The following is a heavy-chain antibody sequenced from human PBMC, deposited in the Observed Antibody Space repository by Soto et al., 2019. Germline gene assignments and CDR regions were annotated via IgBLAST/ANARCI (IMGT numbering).Heavy chain of an antibody. V-gene: IGHV1-69*13. CDR1: GGTFSSYA. D-gene: IGHD6-13*01. CDR3: ARACKGAAADTVFDY. Sequence: SVKVSCKASGGTFSSYAISWVRQAPGQGLEWMGGIIPIFGTANYAQKFQGRVTITADESTSTAYMELSSLRSEDTAVYYCARACKGAAADTVFDYWGQGTLVTVSS. CDR2: IIPIFGTA. J-gene: IGHJ4*02.